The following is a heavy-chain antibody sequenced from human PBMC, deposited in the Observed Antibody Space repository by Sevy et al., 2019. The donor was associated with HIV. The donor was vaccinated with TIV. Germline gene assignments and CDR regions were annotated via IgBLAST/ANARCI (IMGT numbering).Heavy chain of an antibody. Sequence: ASVKVSCKASGGTFSSYAISWVRQAPGQGLEWMGGIIPIFGTANYAQTFQGRVTITADESTSTAYMELSSLRSEDTAVYYCARDGRYCSGGSCLRGYFDYWGQGTLVTVSS. V-gene: IGHV1-69*13. J-gene: IGHJ4*02. CDR3: ARDGRYCSGGSCLRGYFDY. CDR2: IIPIFGTA. D-gene: IGHD2-15*01. CDR1: GGTFSSYA.